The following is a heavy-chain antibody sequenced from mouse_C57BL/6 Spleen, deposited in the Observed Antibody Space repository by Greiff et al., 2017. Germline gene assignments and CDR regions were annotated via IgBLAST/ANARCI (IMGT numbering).Heavy chain of an antibody. CDR1: GYAFSSSW. D-gene: IGHD1-2*01. V-gene: IGHV1-82*01. Sequence: QVQLKESGPELVKPGASVKISCKASGYAFSSSWMNWVKQRPGKGLEWIGRIYPGDGDTNYNGKFKGKATLTADKSSSTAYMQLSSLTSEDSAVYFCARSGLRPLFAYWGQGTLVTVSA. CDR2: IYPGDGDT. J-gene: IGHJ3*01. CDR3: ARSGLRPLFAY.